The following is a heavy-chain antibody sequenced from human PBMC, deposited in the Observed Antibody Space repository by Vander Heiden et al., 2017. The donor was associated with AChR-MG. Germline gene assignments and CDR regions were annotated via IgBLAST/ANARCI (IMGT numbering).Heavy chain of an antibody. D-gene: IGHD6-19*01. CDR2: IYYSGST. CDR1: GGSISSSSYY. J-gene: IGHJ4*02. Sequence: QLQLQESGPGLVKHSETLSLTCTVSGGSISSSSYYWGWIRQPPGKGLEWIGSIYYSGSTYYNPSLKSRVTISVDTSKNQFSLKLSSVTAADTAVYYCARLGWLGDYWGQGTLVTVSS. CDR3: ARLGWLGDY. V-gene: IGHV4-39*01.